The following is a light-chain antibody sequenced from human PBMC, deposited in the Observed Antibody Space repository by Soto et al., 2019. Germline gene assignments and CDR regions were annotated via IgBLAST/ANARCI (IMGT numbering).Light chain of an antibody. V-gene: IGKV3-20*01. CDR1: QSVSSNY. CDR3: HLYDNSLYT. CDR2: GAS. J-gene: IGKJ2*01. Sequence: EIVLTQSPGTLSLSPGERATLSCRASQSVSSNYLAWYQQKPGQAPRLLIYGASTMATGIPDRFSGSGSGTDFTLTISRLEPEDFAVYYCHLYDNSLYTFGQGTNLDIK.